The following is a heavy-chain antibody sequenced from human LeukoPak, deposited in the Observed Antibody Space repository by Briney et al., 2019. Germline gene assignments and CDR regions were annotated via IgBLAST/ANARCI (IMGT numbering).Heavy chain of an antibody. CDR1: GFTFSSYA. Sequence: GGSLRLSCAASGFTFSSYAMHWVRQAPGKGLEWVAVISYDGSNKYYADSVKGRFTISRDNSKNTLYLQMNSLRAEDTAVYYCAREWDFGVVICLYYWGQGTLVTVSS. CDR2: ISYDGSNK. CDR3: AREWDFGVVICLYY. J-gene: IGHJ4*02. D-gene: IGHD3-3*01. V-gene: IGHV3-30-3*01.